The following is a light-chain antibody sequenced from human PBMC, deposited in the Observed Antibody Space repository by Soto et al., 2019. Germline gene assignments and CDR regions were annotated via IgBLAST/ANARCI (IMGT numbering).Light chain of an antibody. J-gene: IGKJ2*01. CDR3: QQRGNWPPT. Sequence: EIVLTQSPATLSLSPGERATLSCRASQSVSSYLAWYQQKPSQAPRLLIYGASSRATGIPARFSGSGSATDFTLTISSLEPEDFAVYYCQQRGNWPPTFGQGTKLEIK. CDR1: QSVSSY. V-gene: IGKV3-11*01. CDR2: GAS.